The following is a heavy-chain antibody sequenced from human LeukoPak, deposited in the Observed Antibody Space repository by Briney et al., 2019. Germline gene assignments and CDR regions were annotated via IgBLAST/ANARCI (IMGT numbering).Heavy chain of an antibody. Sequence: ASVKVSCKASGYTFTSYDINWVRQATGQGLEWMGWINPNSGGTNYAQKFQGRVTMTRDTSISTAYMELSRLRSDDTAVYYCARVLRYGGNSDYWGQGTLVTVSS. D-gene: IGHD4-23*01. CDR3: ARVLRYGGNSDY. CDR2: INPNSGGT. J-gene: IGHJ4*02. V-gene: IGHV1-2*02. CDR1: GYTFTSYD.